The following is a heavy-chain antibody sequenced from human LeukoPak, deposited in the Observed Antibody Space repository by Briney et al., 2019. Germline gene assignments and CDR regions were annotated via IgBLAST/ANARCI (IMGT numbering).Heavy chain of an antibody. D-gene: IGHD4-17*01. CDR2: ISGSGGST. J-gene: IGHJ3*02. CDR3: ARDMYGDYAAFDI. CDR1: GFTFSSYA. Sequence: GGSLRLTCAASGFTFSSYAMSWVRLAPGKGLEWVSAISGSGGSTYYADSVKGRFTISRDNAKNSLYLQMNSLRAEDTAVYYCARDMYGDYAAFDIWGQGTMVTVSS. V-gene: IGHV3-23*01.